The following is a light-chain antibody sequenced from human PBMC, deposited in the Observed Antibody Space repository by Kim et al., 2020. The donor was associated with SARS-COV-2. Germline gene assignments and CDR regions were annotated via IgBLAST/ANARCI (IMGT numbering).Light chain of an antibody. J-gene: IGLJ2*01. CDR1: KLGDKY. V-gene: IGLV3-1*01. CDR3: QAWDSSTGGV. Sequence: VSPGQTASITCSGDKLGDKYACWYQQKPGQSPVLVIYQDSKRPSGIPERFSGSNSGNTATLTISGTQAMDEADYYCQAWDSSTGGVFGGGTKLTVL. CDR2: QDS.